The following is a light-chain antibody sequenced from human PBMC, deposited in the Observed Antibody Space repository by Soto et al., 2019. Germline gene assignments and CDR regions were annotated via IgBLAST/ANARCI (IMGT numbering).Light chain of an antibody. J-gene: IGKJ1*01. CDR3: QQYERYST. Sequence: DIQMTQSPSTLSASVGDTVTISCRASQSFSSWLAWYQQKPGKASKLLIYKASSLQSGVPSRFSGSGSGTEFTLTISGLQPEDSATYYCQQYERYSTFGQGTKV. V-gene: IGKV1-5*03. CDR1: QSFSSW. CDR2: KAS.